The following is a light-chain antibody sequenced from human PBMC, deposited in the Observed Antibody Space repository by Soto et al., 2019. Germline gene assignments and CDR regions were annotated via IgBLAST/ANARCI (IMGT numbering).Light chain of an antibody. CDR1: QSVSSY. Sequence: EIGLTQSPATMSLSPGETATLSSRASQSVSSYFACYQQKPGQAPRLLIYDTSNSATGIPARFSVSGSGTHFTLTISRLEPEDFAVYFGPQRSNWHPITFGQGKLLEIK. J-gene: IGKJ5*01. CDR2: DTS. CDR3: PQRSNWHPIT. V-gene: IGKV3-11*01.